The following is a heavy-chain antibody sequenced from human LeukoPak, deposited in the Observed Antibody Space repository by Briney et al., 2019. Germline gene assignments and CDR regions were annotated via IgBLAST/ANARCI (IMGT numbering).Heavy chain of an antibody. CDR3: YTSITDY. CDR1: GFTFSTYS. J-gene: IGHJ4*02. V-gene: IGHV3-15*07. Sequence: GGSLRLSCAASGFTFSTYSMNWVRQAPGKGLEWVGRIRSKIDGGATDYAAPVKGRFTISRDDSKNTLYLQINSLKIEDTAMYYCYTSITDYWGQGTLVTVSS. CDR2: IRSKIDGGAT. D-gene: IGHD2-21*01.